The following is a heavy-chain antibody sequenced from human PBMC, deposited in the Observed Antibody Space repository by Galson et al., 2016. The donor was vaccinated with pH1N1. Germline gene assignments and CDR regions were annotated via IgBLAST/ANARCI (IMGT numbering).Heavy chain of an antibody. CDR3: ARPRRDGYNEDSYYFDY. V-gene: IGHV4-61*09. CDR1: GGSISSGSYY. CDR2: IYTSGST. Sequence: LSLTCTVSGGSISSGSYYWSRFRQPAGKGLEWIGYIYTSGSTSYNPSLKSRVTISGDTSKNQFSLKLSSVTAADTAVYYCARPRRDGYNEDSYYFDYWGQGTLVTVSS. J-gene: IGHJ4*02. D-gene: IGHD5-24*01.